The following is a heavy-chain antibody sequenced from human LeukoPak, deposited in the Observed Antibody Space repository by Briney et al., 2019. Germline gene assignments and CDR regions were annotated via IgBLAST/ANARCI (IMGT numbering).Heavy chain of an antibody. Sequence: SETLSLTCTVSGYSISSGYYWGWIRQPPGKGLEWIGSIYHSGSTYYNPSLKGRATISVDTSKNQFSLKLSSVTAADTAVYYCARGRDGYNFLNRGEYYYFDYWGQGTLVTVSS. D-gene: IGHD5-24*01. V-gene: IGHV4-38-2*02. CDR1: GYSISSGYY. J-gene: IGHJ4*02. CDR2: IYHSGST. CDR3: ARGRDGYNFLNRGEYYYFDY.